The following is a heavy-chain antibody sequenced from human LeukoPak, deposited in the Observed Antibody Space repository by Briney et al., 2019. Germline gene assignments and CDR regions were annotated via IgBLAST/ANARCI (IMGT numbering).Heavy chain of an antibody. CDR3: ARASAAWVYDSSGYYYS. CDR2: INPNSGGT. CDR1: GYTFTGYY. D-gene: IGHD3-22*01. Sequence: ASVKVSCTASGYTFTGYYMHWVRQAPGQGLEWMGWINPNSGGTNYAQKFQGWVTMTRDTSISTAYMELSRLRSDDTAVYYCARASAAWVYDSSGYYYSWGQGTLVTVSS. V-gene: IGHV1-2*04. J-gene: IGHJ4*02.